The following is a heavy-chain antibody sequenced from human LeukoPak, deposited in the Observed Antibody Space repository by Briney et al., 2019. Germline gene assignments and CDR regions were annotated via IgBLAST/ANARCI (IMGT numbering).Heavy chain of an antibody. Sequence: SETLSLTCTVSGGSISSGSYYWSWIRQPAGKGLEWIGRIYTSGSTNYNPSLKSRVTISVDTSKNQFSLKLSSVTAADTAVYYCARRPDDYYATAGWFDPWGQGTLVTVSS. CDR3: ARRPDDYYATAGWFDP. D-gene: IGHD3-10*01. J-gene: IGHJ5*02. V-gene: IGHV4-61*02. CDR1: GGSISSGSYY. CDR2: IYTSGST.